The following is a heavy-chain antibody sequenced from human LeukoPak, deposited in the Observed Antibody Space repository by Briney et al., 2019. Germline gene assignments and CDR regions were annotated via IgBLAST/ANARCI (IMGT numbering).Heavy chain of an antibody. CDR1: GGSFSGYY. V-gene: IGHV4-34*01. CDR3: ARRMGGHDPLRHYYYYMDV. D-gene: IGHD5-12*01. Sequence: SETLSLTCAVYGGSFSGYYWSWIRQPPGKGLEWIGEINHSGSTNYNPSLKSRVTISVDTSKNQFSLKLSSVTAADTAVYYCARRMGGHDPLRHYYYYMDVWGKGTTVTISS. CDR2: INHSGST. J-gene: IGHJ6*03.